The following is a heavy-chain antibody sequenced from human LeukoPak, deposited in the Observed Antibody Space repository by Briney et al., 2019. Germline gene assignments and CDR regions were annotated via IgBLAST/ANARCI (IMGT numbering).Heavy chain of an antibody. CDR3: ARDRSIEVTVVAAIWFDP. V-gene: IGHV1-69*06. CDR2: IIPIFGTA. Sequence: SVKVSCKASGGTFSSYAISWVQQAPGQGLEWMGGIIPIFGTANYAQKFQGRVTITADKSTSTAYMELSSLRSEDTAVYYCARDRSIEVTVVAAIWFDPWGQGTLVTVSS. D-gene: IGHD2-15*01. CDR1: GGTFSSYA. J-gene: IGHJ5*02.